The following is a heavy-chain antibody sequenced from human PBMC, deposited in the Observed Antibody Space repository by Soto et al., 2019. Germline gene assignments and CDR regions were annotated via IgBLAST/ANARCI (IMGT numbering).Heavy chain of an antibody. D-gene: IGHD5-12*01. CDR3: ARARPATTYYYYYGMDV. J-gene: IGHJ6*02. CDR2: IIPIFGTA. V-gene: IGHV1-69*13. CDR1: GYTFTGYY. Sequence: SVKVSCKASGYTFTGYYMHWVRQAPGQGLEWMGGIIPIFGTANYAQKFQGRVTITADESTSTAYMELSSLRSEDTAVYYCARARPATTYYYYYGMDVWGQGTTVTVSS.